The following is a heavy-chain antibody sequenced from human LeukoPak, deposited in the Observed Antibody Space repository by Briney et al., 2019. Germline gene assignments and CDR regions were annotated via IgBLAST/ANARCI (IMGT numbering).Heavy chain of an antibody. D-gene: IGHD4-17*01. V-gene: IGHV3-21*01. CDR2: ISSSSSYI. CDR3: AREPLHGDYDPGIEY. J-gene: IGHJ4*02. Sequence: GGSLRLSCAASGFTFSSYSMNWVRQAPGKGLEWVSSISSSSSYIYYAGSVKGRFTISRDNAKNSLYLQMNSLRAEDTAVYYCAREPLHGDYDPGIEYWGQGTLGPVSS. CDR1: GFTFSSYS.